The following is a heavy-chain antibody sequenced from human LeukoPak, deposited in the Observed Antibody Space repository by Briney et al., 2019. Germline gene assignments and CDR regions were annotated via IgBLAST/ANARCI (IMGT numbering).Heavy chain of an antibody. CDR2: INAGNGNT. J-gene: IGHJ4*02. CDR1: GYTFTSYA. CDR3: AREGGQWLPLDY. D-gene: IGHD6-19*01. V-gene: IGHV1-3*01. Sequence: ASVKVSCKASGYTFTSYAIHWVRQDPGQRLEWMGWINAGNGNTKYSQKFQGRVTITRDTSASTAYMELSSLRSEDTGVYYCAREGGQWLPLDYWGQGTLVTVSS.